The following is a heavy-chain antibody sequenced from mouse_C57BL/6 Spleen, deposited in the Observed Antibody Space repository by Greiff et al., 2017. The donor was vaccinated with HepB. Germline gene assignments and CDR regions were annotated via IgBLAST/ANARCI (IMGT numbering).Heavy chain of an antibody. CDR3: ARSDYYGSSLYWYFDV. D-gene: IGHD1-1*01. J-gene: IGHJ1*03. CDR2: IDPANGNT. Sequence: VQLQQSVAELVRPGASVKLSCTASGFNIKNTYMHWVKQRPEQGLEWIGRIDPANGNTKYAPKFQGKATITADTSSNTAYLQLSSLTSEDTAIYYCARSDYYGSSLYWYFDVWGTGTTVTVSS. V-gene: IGHV14-3*01. CDR1: GFNIKNTY.